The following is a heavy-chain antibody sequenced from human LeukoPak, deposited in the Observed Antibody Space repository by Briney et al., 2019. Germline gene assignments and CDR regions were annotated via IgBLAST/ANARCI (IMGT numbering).Heavy chain of an antibody. CDR3: ASGYSYGYAGGATPY. V-gene: IGHV4-34*01. Sequence: PSETLSLTCAVYGGSFSGYYWSWIRQPPGTGLEWIGEINHSGSTNYNPSLKSRVTISVDTSKNQFSLKLSSVTAADTAVYYCASGYSYGYAGGATPYWGQGTLVTVSS. J-gene: IGHJ4*02. D-gene: IGHD5-18*01. CDR1: GGSFSGYY. CDR2: INHSGST.